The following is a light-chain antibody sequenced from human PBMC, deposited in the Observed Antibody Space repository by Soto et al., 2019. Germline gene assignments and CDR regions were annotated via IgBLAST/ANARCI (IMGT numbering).Light chain of an antibody. V-gene: IGLV2-14*01. J-gene: IGLJ2*01. CDR3: SLYTSSSTLV. CDR2: DVS. CDR1: SSDVGGYNY. Sequence: QSALTQPASVSGSPGQSITISCTGTSSDVGGYNYVSWYQQHPGKAPKLMIYDVSNRPSGVSNRVSGSKSGNTATLTISGLQAEDEADYYCSLYTSSSTLVFGGGTKLTVL.